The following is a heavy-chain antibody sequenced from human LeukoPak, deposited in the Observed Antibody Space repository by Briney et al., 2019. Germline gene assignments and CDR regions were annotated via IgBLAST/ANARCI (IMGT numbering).Heavy chain of an antibody. CDR2: FDPEDGET. CDR1: VYTLTELS. CDR3: ATDIPSLWS. D-gene: IGHD3-3*01. J-gene: IGHJ4*02. Sequence: ASVKVSFKFSVYTLTELSMHWVRQAPGKGLEWMGGFDPEDGETIYAQKFHGRVTMNEDISTDTAYVELSSRRSEDTAVYYCATDIPSLWSWGQGTLVTVSS. V-gene: IGHV1-24*01.